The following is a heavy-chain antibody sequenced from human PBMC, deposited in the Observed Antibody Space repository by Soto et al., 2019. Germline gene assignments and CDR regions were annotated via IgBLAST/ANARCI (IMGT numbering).Heavy chain of an antibody. Sequence: GGSLRLSCAASGFTFSSYSMHWVRQAPGKGLEWVAVISYDGSNKYYADSVKGRFTISRDNSKNTLYLQMNSLRAEDTAVYYCAKDPYLSHWGQGTLVTVSS. CDR1: GFTFSSYS. CDR3: AKDPYLSH. V-gene: IGHV3-30*18. D-gene: IGHD3-16*01. J-gene: IGHJ4*02. CDR2: ISYDGSNK.